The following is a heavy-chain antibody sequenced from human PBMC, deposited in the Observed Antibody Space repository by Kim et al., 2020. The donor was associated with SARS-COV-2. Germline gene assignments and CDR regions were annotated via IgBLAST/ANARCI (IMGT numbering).Heavy chain of an antibody. J-gene: IGHJ5*02. CDR3: ARDSGEYDFWSGYYNWFDP. V-gene: IGHV1-69*13. Sequence: SVKVSCKASGGTFSSYAISWVRQAPGQGLEWMGGIIPIFGTANYAQKFQGRVTITADESTSTAYMELSSLRSEDTAVYYCARDSGEYDFWSGYYNWFDPWGQGTLVTVSS. CDR2: IIPIFGTA. CDR1: GGTFSSYA. D-gene: IGHD3-3*01.